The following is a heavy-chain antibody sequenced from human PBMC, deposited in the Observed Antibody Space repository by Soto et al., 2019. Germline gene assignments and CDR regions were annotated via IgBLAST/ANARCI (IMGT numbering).Heavy chain of an antibody. CDR2: IYYSGST. CDR3: ARHGCSGGSCRSHFDY. Sequence: QLQLQESGPGLVKPSETLSLTCTVSGGSISSSSYYWGWIRQPPGKGLEWIGSIYYSGSTYYNPSIKGRVTISVDTSKNQFSLKLSSVTAADTAVYYCARHGCSGGSCRSHFDYWGQGTLVTVSS. V-gene: IGHV4-39*01. J-gene: IGHJ4*02. CDR1: GGSISSSSYY. D-gene: IGHD2-15*01.